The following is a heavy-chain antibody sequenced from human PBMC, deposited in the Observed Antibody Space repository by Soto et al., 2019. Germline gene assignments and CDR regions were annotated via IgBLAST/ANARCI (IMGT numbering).Heavy chain of an antibody. CDR2: IYYSGST. V-gene: IGHV4-31*03. CDR1: GGSISSGGYY. CDR3: AILPDYDYNPLRFDD. Sequence: SETLSLTCTVSGGSISSGGYYWSWIRQHPGKGLEWIGYIYYSGSTYYNPSLKSRVTISVDTSKNQFSLKLSSVTAADTAVYSCAILPDYDYNPLRFDDWARGSLVPVSS. J-gene: IGHJ4*02. D-gene: IGHD3-3*01.